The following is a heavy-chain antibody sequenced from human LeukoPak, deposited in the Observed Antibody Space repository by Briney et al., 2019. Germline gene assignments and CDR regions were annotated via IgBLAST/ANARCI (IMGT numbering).Heavy chain of an antibody. CDR3: ARHSNIAAAGWG. V-gene: IGHV5-51*01. D-gene: IGHD6-13*01. CDR2: IYPGDSDT. J-gene: IGHJ1*01. Sequence: GESLKSSFKGSGWSFTSYWIGWVRPMPGKGLEWMGIIYPGDSDTRSSPSFQGKVTIPADKSISTAYLQWSSLKASDTAMYYCARHSNIAAAGWGWGQGTLVTAST. CDR1: GWSFTSYW.